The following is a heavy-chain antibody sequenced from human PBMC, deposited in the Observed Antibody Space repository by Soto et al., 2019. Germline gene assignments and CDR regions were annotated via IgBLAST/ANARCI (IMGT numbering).Heavy chain of an antibody. D-gene: IGHD2-2*01. J-gene: IGHJ6*01. Sequence: GGSLRLSCAASGFTFSVYGMHWVRQAPGKGLEWVAVTAHDGSNKYYADSVRGRFTVSRDNSKNTVFLQMDSLRPEDTAVYYCAKERHSRTCNLNYYY. CDR1: GFTFSVYG. CDR2: TAHDGSNK. CDR3: AKERHSRTCNLNYYY. V-gene: IGHV3-30*18.